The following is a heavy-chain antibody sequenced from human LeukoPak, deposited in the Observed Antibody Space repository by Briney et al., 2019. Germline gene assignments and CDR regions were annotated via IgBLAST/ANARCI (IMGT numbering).Heavy chain of an antibody. CDR2: INHSGST. CDR1: GGSFSGYY. V-gene: IGHV4-34*01. CDR3: ARSPFGSITMIENWIDP. J-gene: IGHJ5*02. D-gene: IGHD3-22*01. Sequence: SETLSLTCAVYGGSFSGYYWGWIRQPPGKGLEWIGEINHSGSTNYNPSLKSRVTISVDTSKNQFSLKLSSVTAADTAVYYCARSPFGSITMIENWIDPWGQGTLVTVSS.